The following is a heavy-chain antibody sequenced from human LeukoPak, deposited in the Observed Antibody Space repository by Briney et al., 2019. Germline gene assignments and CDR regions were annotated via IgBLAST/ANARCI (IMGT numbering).Heavy chain of an antibody. CDR2: IYYSGST. V-gene: IGHV4-39*07. D-gene: IGHD5-12*01. CDR3: TRDAGWLIDY. Sequence: SETLSLPCSVSGGSISSSSYYWGWVRQPPGKGLGWIGSIYYSGSTYYNPSLKSRVTISVDTSKNQFSLKLSSVTAADTAVYYCTRDAGWLIDYWGQGILVTVSS. J-gene: IGHJ4*02. CDR1: GGSISSSSYY.